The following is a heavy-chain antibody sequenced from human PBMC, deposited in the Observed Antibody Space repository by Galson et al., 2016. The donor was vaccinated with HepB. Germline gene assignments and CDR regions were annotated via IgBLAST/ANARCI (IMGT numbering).Heavy chain of an antibody. V-gene: IGHV3-33*01. J-gene: IGHJ4*02. D-gene: IGHD6-19*01. CDR3: AREDPNIAVAALDY. CDR1: GFTFSRYG. Sequence: SLRLSCAASGFTFSRYGMHWVRQAPGEGLESVAFIWYDGTHKFYADSVKGRFTISRDNSKNTLYLQLNRLRAEDTAVYYCAREDPNIAVAALDYWGQGTLVTVSS. CDR2: IWYDGTHK.